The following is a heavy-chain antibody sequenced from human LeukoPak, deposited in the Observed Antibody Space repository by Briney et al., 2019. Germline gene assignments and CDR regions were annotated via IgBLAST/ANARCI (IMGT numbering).Heavy chain of an antibody. V-gene: IGHV3-74*01. CDR1: GFTFSNYW. D-gene: IGHD1-26*01. Sequence: PGGSLRLSCAASGFTFSNYWMHWVRQAPGKGLVWVSRINSDGINTSYADSVKGRFTISRDNAKNSLYLQMNSLRAEDTAVYYCARGGGGSYYAMIDYWGQGTLVTVSS. CDR3: ARGGGGSYYAMIDY. J-gene: IGHJ4*02. CDR2: INSDGINT.